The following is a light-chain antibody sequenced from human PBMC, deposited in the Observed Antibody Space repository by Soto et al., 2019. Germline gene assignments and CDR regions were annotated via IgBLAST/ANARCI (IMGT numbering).Light chain of an antibody. J-gene: IGKJ2*01. Sequence: DVVMNQSPLSLSVTLGQPASISCRSSQSLAYSDGNTYLSWFQQRPGQSPRRLIYKASNRDSGVPDRFSGSGSGTDFTLKISRVEAEDVGVYYCMQGTHWPPVTFGQGTKLEIK. V-gene: IGKV2-30*01. CDR1: QSLAYSDGNTY. CDR2: KAS. CDR3: MQGTHWPPVT.